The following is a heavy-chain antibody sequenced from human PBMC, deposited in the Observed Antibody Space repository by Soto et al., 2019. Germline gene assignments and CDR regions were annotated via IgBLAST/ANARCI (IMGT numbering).Heavy chain of an antibody. CDR2: IYWDDDK. V-gene: IGHV2-5*02. D-gene: IGHD3-22*01. CDR1: GFSLSTSGVG. CDR3: AHSTYYDPPLY. Sequence: SGPTLVNPTQTLTLTCTLSGFSLSTSGVGLGWIRQPPAKALEWLALIYWDDDKRYSPSLKSRLTITKDTSKNQVVLTVNNMDPVDTATYYCAHSTYYDPPLYWGKGALVTVSS. J-gene: IGHJ4*02.